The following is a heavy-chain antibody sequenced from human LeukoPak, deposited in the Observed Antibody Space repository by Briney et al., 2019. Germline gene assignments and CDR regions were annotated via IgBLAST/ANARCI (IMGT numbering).Heavy chain of an antibody. CDR3: ARAHYDSSGYSSSWGDAFDI. J-gene: IGHJ3*02. Sequence: SETLSLTCTVSGDSISSSSYYWGWIRQPPGKGLEWIGSIYYSGSTYYNPSLKSRVTISVDTSKNQFSLKLSSVTAADTAVYYCARAHYDSSGYSSSWGDAFDIWGQGTMVTVSS. D-gene: IGHD3-22*01. V-gene: IGHV4-39*07. CDR1: GDSISSSSYY. CDR2: IYYSGST.